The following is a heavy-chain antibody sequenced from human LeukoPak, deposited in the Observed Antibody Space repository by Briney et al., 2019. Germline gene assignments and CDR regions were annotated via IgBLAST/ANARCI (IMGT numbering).Heavy chain of an antibody. V-gene: IGHV3-7*04. D-gene: IGHD3/OR15-3a*01. CDR2: INQDGSEK. J-gene: IGHJ4*02. Sequence: GGSLRLSCAASGFTFSTYWMSWVRQAPGKGLEWVVNINQDGSEKYYVDSVKGRFTISRDNSKNSLYLQMNSLRAEDTAVYYCARGDDFSGDYWGQGTLVTVSS. CDR1: GFTFSTYW. CDR3: ARGDDFSGDY.